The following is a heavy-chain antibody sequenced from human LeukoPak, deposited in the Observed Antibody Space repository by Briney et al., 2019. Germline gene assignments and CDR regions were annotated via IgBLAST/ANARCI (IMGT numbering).Heavy chain of an antibody. J-gene: IGHJ3*02. V-gene: IGHV3-30*14. Sequence: GGSLRLSCAASGFAFSSFAMHWVRHTPGKGLEWVAFISYDGSNKYYADSVKGRFTISRDNSKNTLYLQMNSLRAEDTAVYYCARDSRLNYDILTGYLSGAFDIWGQGTMVTVSS. CDR3: ARDSRLNYDILTGYLSGAFDI. CDR1: GFAFSSFA. D-gene: IGHD3-9*01. CDR2: ISYDGSNK.